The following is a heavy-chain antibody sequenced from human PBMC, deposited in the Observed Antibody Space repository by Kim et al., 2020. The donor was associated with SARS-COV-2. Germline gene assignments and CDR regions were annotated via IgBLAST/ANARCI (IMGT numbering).Heavy chain of an antibody. V-gene: IGHV3-9*01. D-gene: IGHD2-15*01. Sequence: GGSLRLSCAASGFTFDDYAMHWVRQAPGKGLEWVSGISWNSGSIGYADSVKGRFTISRDNAKNSLYLQMNSLRAEDTALYYCAKDMAQVEGYCSGGSCYSEGFTFDYWGQGTLVTVSS. CDR2: ISWNSGSI. CDR1: GFTFDDYA. CDR3: AKDMAQVEGYCSGGSCYSEGFTFDY. J-gene: IGHJ4*02.